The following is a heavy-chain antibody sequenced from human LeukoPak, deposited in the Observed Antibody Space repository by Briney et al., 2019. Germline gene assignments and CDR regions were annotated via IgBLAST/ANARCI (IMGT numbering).Heavy chain of an antibody. J-gene: IGHJ5*02. Sequence: PGRSLRLSCAASGFTFSSYGMHWVRQAPGKGLEWVAVIWYDGSNKYYADSAKGRFTISRDNSKNTLYLQMNSLRAGDTAVYYCAKDPHSSGYNWFDPWGQGTLVTVSS. CDR1: GFTFSSYG. CDR3: AKDPHSSGYNWFDP. D-gene: IGHD6-19*01. CDR2: IWYDGSNK. V-gene: IGHV3-33*06.